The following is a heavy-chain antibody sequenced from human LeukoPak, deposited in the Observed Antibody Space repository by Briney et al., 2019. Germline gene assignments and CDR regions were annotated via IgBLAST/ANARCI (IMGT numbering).Heavy chain of an antibody. J-gene: IGHJ4*02. V-gene: IGHV3-7*01. CDR3: AKPAGFASYYFDY. D-gene: IGHD1-14*01. CDR1: GFTFTNYW. Sequence: TGGSLRLSCAASGFTFTNYWMSWVRQAPGKGLELAANIKQDRSEKYYVDSVKGRFTISRDNSKNTLYLQMNSLRAEDTAVYYCAKPAGFASYYFDYWGQGTLVTVSS. CDR2: IKQDRSEK.